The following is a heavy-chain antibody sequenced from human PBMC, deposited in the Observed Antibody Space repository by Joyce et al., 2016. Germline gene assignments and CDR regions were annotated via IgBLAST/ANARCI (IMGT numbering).Heavy chain of an antibody. CDR1: GGSISSSSYY. Sequence: QLQLQESGPGLVKPSETLSLTCTVSGGSISSSSYYWGWIRQPPGKGLEWIGSIYYSGSTYYNPSLKRRVTISVDTSKNQFSLKLSSVTAADTAVYYCASGGEGPFGGVIVFDAFDIWGQGTMVTVSS. CDR3: ASGGEGPFGGVIVFDAFDI. V-gene: IGHV4-39*07. J-gene: IGHJ3*02. CDR2: IYYSGST. D-gene: IGHD3-16*02.